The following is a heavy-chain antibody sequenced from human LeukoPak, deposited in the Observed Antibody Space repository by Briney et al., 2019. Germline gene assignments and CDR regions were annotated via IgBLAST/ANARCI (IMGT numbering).Heavy chain of an antibody. CDR1: GITVSRNY. Sequence: GGSLRLSCAASGITVSRNYMNWVRQAPGKGLEWVSVIYSGDTTHYADSVKGRLSISRDNSKNTLYLQMNNLRVEDTAVYYCARDLAYGDYIYDYWGQGTLVTVSS. J-gene: IGHJ4*02. CDR2: IYSGDTT. D-gene: IGHD4-17*01. V-gene: IGHV3-66*01. CDR3: ARDLAYGDYIYDY.